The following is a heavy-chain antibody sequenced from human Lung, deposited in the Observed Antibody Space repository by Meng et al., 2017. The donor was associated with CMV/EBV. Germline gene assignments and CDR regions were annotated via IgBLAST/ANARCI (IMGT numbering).Heavy chain of an antibody. D-gene: IGHD3-16*02. CDR3: ARHQNGGTYPLDY. CDR1: GGSISTYY. V-gene: IGHV4-59*08. CDR2: NYYSGST. Sequence: QVQRQGSGPGLVKPSETLSLTWAVSGGSISTYYWSWIRQPPGKGLEWIGNNYYSGSTNYNPSLASRVTISVDSSKNQFSLKLSSVTAADTAVYYCARHQNGGTYPLDYWGQGTLVTVFS. J-gene: IGHJ4*02.